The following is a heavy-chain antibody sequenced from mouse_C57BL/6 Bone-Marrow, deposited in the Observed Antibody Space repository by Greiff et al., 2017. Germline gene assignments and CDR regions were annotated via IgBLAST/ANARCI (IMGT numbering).Heavy chain of an antibody. CDR2: IDPEDGET. V-gene: IGHV14-2*01. CDR1: GFNIKDYY. J-gene: IGHJ2*01. Sequence: DVKLQESGAELVKPGASVKLSCTASGFNIKDYYINWVKQRTEQGLEWIGRIDPEDGETKYAPKFQDKATITEDTSSNTAYLQLSSLTSEDTAVYYCTRSLIYYGTNYWGQGTTLTVSS. CDR3: TRSLIYYGTNY. D-gene: IGHD1-1*01.